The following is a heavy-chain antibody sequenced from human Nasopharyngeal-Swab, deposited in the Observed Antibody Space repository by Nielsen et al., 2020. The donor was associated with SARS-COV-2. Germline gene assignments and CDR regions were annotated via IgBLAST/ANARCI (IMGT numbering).Heavy chain of an antibody. CDR3: ARLRATVTTSYYYYYMDV. V-gene: IGHV4-39*01. J-gene: IGHJ6*03. D-gene: IGHD4-11*01. Sequence: WIGQPPGKGMEWIGSIYYSGSRYYNPSLESRVTISVDTSKNQFSLKLSSVTAADTAVYYCARLRATVTTSYYYYYMDVWGKGTTVTVSS. CDR2: IYYSGSR.